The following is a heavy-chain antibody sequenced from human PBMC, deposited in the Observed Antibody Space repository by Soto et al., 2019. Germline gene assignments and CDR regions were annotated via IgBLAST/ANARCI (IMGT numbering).Heavy chain of an antibody. D-gene: IGHD3-9*01. V-gene: IGHV1-2*02. J-gene: IGHJ5*02. CDR3: ARDGLRYFDWPTEKNWFDP. Sequence: ASVKVSCKASGCTFTGYYIHWVRQAPGQGLEWMGWINPNSGGTNYAQKFQGRVTMTRDTSISTAYMELSRLRSDDTAVYYCARDGLRYFDWPTEKNWFDPWGQGTLVTVSS. CDR1: GCTFTGYY. CDR2: INPNSGGT.